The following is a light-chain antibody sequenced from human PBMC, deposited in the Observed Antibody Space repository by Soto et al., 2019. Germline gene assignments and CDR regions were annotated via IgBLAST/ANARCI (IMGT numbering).Light chain of an antibody. CDR2: SNN. J-gene: IGLJ2*01. Sequence: QSVLTQPPSASGTPGQRVTISCSGSFSNIGSNTVNWYQQLPGTAPKLLIYSNNQRPSGVPDRISGTKSGPSASRAISGLQSEDDADYYCAAWDDSLNGVVLGGGTKLTVL. CDR3: AAWDDSLNGVV. CDR1: FSNIGSNT. V-gene: IGLV1-44*01.